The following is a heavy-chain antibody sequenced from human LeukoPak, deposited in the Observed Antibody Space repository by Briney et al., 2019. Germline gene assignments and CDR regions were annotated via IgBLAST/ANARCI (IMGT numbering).Heavy chain of an antibody. J-gene: IGHJ4*02. CDR3: ATRRFGTASLDY. Sequence: ASVKVSCKASGYTFIGYYIHWVRQAPGQGLEWMGSVNPNSGVTDYAQKFQGRITMTRDTSISTAYMELNRLTSDDTAVYYCATRRFGTASLDYWGQGTLVTVSS. CDR1: GYTFIGYY. V-gene: IGHV1-2*02. CDR2: VNPNSGVT. D-gene: IGHD2-21*02.